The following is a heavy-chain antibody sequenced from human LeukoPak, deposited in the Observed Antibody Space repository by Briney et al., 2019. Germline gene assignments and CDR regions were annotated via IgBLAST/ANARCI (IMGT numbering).Heavy chain of an antibody. CDR1: GYTFTSYD. CDR3: AGGVWSRSGFDP. CDR2: MNPNSGNT. V-gene: IGHV1-8*03. J-gene: IGHJ5*02. Sequence: ASVKVSCKASGYTFTSYDINWVRQATGQGLEWMGWMNPNSGNTGYAQKFQGRVTITRNTSISTAYMELSSLRSEDTAVYYCAGGVWSRSGFDPWGQGTLVTVSS. D-gene: IGHD3-3*01.